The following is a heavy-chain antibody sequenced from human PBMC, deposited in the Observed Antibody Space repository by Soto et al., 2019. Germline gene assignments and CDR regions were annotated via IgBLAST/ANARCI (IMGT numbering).Heavy chain of an antibody. CDR3: AGTMDYYGSGSYDY. J-gene: IGHJ4*02. V-gene: IGHV4-30-4*02. CDR1: GCSISSGDYY. CDR2: IYYSGST. D-gene: IGHD3-10*01. Sequence: SETLSLTCTVSGCSISSGDYYWSWIRQPPGKGLEWIGYIYYSGSTYYNPSLKSRVTISVDTSKNQFSLKVNSVTAADTAVYYCAGTMDYYGSGSYDYWGQGTLVTVS.